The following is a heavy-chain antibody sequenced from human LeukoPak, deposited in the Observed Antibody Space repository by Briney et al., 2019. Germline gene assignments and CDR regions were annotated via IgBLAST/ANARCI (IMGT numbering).Heavy chain of an antibody. CDR3: ARETSQKGAHYMDV. V-gene: IGHV1-8*01. Sequence: ASVKVSCKASGYTFTSYDINWVRQATGQGLEWMGWMNPNSGNTGYAQKFQGRVTMTRNTSISTAYMELSSLRSEDTAVYDCARETSQKGAHYMDVWGKGTPVTISS. CDR1: GYTFTSYD. D-gene: IGHD3-16*01. J-gene: IGHJ6*03. CDR2: MNPNSGNT.